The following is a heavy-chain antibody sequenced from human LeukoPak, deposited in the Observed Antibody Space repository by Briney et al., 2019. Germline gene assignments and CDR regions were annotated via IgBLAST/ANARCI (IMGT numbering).Heavy chain of an antibody. CDR1: GFTFSSYA. V-gene: IGHV3-23*01. J-gene: IGHJ5*02. Sequence: GGSLRLSCTASGFTFSSYAMSWVRQAPGKGLEWVSAISGSGGNTYYADSAKGRFTISRDNSKNTLYLQMNSLRADDTAVYYCAREPGSYHWFDPWGQGTLVTVSS. CDR3: AREPGSYHWFDP. D-gene: IGHD2-2*01. CDR2: ISGSGGNT.